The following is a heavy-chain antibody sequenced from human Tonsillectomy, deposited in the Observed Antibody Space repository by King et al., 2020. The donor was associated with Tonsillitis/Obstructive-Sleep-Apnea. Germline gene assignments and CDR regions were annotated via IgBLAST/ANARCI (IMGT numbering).Heavy chain of an antibody. Sequence: VQLVESGGGLVQPGGSLRLSCAASGFTFSTYGMSWVRQAPGKGPEWVSVIGGSGNSTYYSDSVKGRFTISRDNSKNTLYLQMNSLRTEDTSVYSCAKDHSWGRYCSGKIFTTFGMDFWGQGTTVTVSS. CDR3: AKDHSWGRYCSGKIFTTFGMDF. J-gene: IGHJ6*02. V-gene: IGHV3-23*04. CDR2: IGGSGNST. CDR1: GFTFSTYG. D-gene: IGHD2-15*01.